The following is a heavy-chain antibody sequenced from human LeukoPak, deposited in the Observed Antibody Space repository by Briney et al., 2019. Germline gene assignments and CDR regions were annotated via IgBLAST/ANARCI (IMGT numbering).Heavy chain of an antibody. CDR1: GFTFDDYA. V-gene: IGHV3-9*01. Sequence: PGRSLRLSCAASGFTFDDYAMHWVRQAPGKGLEWVSGISWNSGSIGYVDSVKGRFTISRYNDKNLVHLQMNSLRAEDTAVYYCARGGGMRSWYDFDYWGQGTLVTVSS. J-gene: IGHJ4*02. CDR2: ISWNSGSI. CDR3: ARGGGMRSWYDFDY. D-gene: IGHD6-13*01.